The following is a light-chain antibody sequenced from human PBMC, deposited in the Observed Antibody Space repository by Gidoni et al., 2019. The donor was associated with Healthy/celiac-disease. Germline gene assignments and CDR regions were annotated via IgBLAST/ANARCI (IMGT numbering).Light chain of an antibody. Sequence: QSALTQPASVSGSPGQSITISCTGTSSDVVGYNYVSWYQQHPGEAPKLMIYDVSNRPSGVSNRFSGSKSGNTASLTISGLQAEDEADYYCSSYTSSSTLYVFGTGTKVTVL. CDR3: SSYTSSSTLYV. CDR1: SSDVVGYNY. CDR2: DVS. V-gene: IGLV2-14*01. J-gene: IGLJ1*01.